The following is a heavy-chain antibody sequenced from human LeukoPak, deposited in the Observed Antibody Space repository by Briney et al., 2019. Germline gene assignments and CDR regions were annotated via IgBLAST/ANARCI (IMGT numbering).Heavy chain of an antibody. V-gene: IGHV3-11*03. J-gene: IGHJ3*02. CDR3: ARIQYGGPGDDAFDI. Sequence: GGSLRLSCAASGFTFSDYYMSWIRQAPGKGLEWVSYISSSSSYTNYADSVKGRFTISRDNAKNSLYLQMNSLRAKDTAVYYCARIQYGGPGDDAFDIWGQGTMVTVSS. CDR1: GFTFSDYY. CDR2: ISSSSSYT. D-gene: IGHD4-23*01.